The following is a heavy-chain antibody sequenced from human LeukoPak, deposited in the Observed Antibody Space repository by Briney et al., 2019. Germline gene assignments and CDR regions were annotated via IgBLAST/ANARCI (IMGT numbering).Heavy chain of an antibody. J-gene: IGHJ4*02. CDR1: GFTFDDYA. CDR2: ISWNSGSI. D-gene: IGHD3-10*01. Sequence: PGGSLRLSCAASGFTFDDYAMHWVRHAPGKGLEWVSGISWNSGSIGYADSVKGRFTISRDNAKNSLYLQMNSLRAEDTALYYCAKGAPMVRGVMDYWGQGTLVTVSS. CDR3: AKGAPMVRGVMDY. V-gene: IGHV3-9*01.